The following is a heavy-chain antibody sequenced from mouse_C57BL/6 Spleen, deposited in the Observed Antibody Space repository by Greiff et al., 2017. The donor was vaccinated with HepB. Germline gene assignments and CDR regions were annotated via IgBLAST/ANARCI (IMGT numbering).Heavy chain of an antibody. CDR1: GYTFTSYW. CDR2: IYPSDSET. J-gene: IGHJ4*01. Sequence: VQLQQPGAELVRPGSSVKLSCKASGYTFTSYWMDWVKQSPGQGLEWIGNIYPSDSETHYNHKFKDKATLTVDKSSSTAYMQLSRLTSEDSAIYNCARAGYDYDRYYAMDYWGQGTSVTVSS. D-gene: IGHD2-4*01. CDR3: ARAGYDYDRYYAMDY. V-gene: IGHV1-61*01.